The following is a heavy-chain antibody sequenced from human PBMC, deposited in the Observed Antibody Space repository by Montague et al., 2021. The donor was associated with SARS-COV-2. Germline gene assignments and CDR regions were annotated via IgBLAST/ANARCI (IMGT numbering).Heavy chain of an antibody. CDR1: GGSISSGSYS. D-gene: IGHD6-13*01. V-gene: IGHV4-31*03. CDR3: ARVDAASGTPYCDY. J-gene: IGHJ4*02. CDR2: IYYSGSA. Sequence: TLSLTCTVSGGSISSGSYSWSWIRPGPGMGLEWLGNIYYSGSANYSPSLRSRATLSVDTSKNQFSLNLSSVTAADTAVYYCARVDAASGTPYCDYWGQGTLVTVSS.